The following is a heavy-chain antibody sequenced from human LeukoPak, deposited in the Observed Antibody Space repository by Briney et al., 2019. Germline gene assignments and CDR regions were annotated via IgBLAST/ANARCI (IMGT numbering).Heavy chain of an antibody. CDR3: ARGSSMATATY. CDR2: INPSGGST. CDR1: GYTFTSYY. V-gene: IGHV1-46*01. D-gene: IGHD5-18*01. J-gene: IGHJ4*02. Sequence: ASVKVSCKASGYTFTSYYMHWVRQAPGQGLEWMGIINPSGGSTSYAQKFQGRVTMTRNTSISTAYMELSSLRSEDTAVYYCARGSSMATATYWGQGTLVTVSS.